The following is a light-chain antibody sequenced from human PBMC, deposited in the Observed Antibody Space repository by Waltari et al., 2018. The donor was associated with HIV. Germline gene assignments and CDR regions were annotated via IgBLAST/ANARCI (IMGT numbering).Light chain of an antibody. CDR2: GAS. J-gene: IGKJ4*01. Sequence: VKLTPSPSSLSASVRDRVTITCRASQSIGDSLSWFQVRSNKAPKLLIYGASSLQTGVPPRFRGGRSGTDFTLTIVNLQPEDFATYYCQQTYNLPLTFGGGTNVDVK. CDR1: QSIGDS. CDR3: QQTYNLPLT. V-gene: IGKV1-39*01.